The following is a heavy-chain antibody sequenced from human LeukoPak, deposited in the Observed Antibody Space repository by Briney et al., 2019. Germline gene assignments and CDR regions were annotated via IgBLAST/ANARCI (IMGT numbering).Heavy chain of an antibody. CDR1: GFTFSSYD. CDR3: ARARSRVGELPYFDY. D-gene: IGHD1-26*01. J-gene: IGHJ4*02. CDR2: IGTAGDT. V-gene: IGHV3-13*01. Sequence: PGGSLRLSCAASGFTFSSYDMHWVRQATGKGLEWVSAIGTAGDTYYPGSVKGRFTISRENAKNSLYLQMNSLRAGDTAVYYCARARSRVGELPYFDYWGQGTLVTVSS.